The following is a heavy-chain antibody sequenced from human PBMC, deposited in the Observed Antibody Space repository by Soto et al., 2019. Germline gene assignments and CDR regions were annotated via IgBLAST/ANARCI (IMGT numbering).Heavy chain of an antibody. V-gene: IGHV4-31*03. CDR2: IYYSGST. CDR3: ARHGGGSYYAFDY. CDR1: GGSISSGGYY. D-gene: IGHD1-26*01. J-gene: IGHJ4*02. Sequence: QVQLQESGPGLVKPSQTLSLTCTVSGGSISSGGYYWSWIRQHPGKGLEWIGYIYYSGSTYYNPPFKSRVTRSVDTSKNQFSRKLSSVTAAETAVYYGARHGGGSYYAFDYWGQGTLVTVSS.